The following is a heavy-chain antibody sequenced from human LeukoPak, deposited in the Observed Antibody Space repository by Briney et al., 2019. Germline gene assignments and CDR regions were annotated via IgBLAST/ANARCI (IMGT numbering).Heavy chain of an antibody. CDR1: VGTFSSYA. D-gene: IGHD3-22*01. CDR3: ARGDNYYDSSGYYY. CDR2: IIPIFGTA. Sequence: GASVKVSCKASVGTFSSYAISWVRQAPGQGLDWMGRIIPIFGTANYAKKFHGRVTITKDEYTSTAYMELSSLRSEDTAVYYCARGDNYYDSSGYYYWGQGTLVTVSS. V-gene: IGHV1-69*05. J-gene: IGHJ4*02.